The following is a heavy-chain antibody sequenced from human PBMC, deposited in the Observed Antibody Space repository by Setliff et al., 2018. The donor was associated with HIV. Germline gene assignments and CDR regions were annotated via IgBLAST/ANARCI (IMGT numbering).Heavy chain of an antibody. J-gene: IGHJ4*02. Sequence: SGPTLVNPTQPLTLTCNFSGFSLATSGLRVSWIRQPLGKALEWLARIDWDDDKIYDTYLKTRLTISKDTSKNQVVLTVTDVDPVDTATYYCALSTSTYYYFDDWGQGTLVTVSS. CDR1: GFSLATSGLR. CDR3: ALSTSTYYYFDD. D-gene: IGHD2-21*01. V-gene: IGHV2-70*04. CDR2: IDWDDDK.